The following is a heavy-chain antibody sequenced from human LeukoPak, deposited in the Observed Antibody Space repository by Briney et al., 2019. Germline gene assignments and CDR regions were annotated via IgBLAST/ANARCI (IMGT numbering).Heavy chain of an antibody. Sequence: PSETLSLTCTVSGGSISSSSYYWGWIRQPPGKGLEWIGSIYYSGSTYYNPSLKSRVTISVDTSKNQFSLKLSSVTAADTAVYYCARLRFYYYDSSGYLNAWGQGTPVTVSS. V-gene: IGHV4-39*01. D-gene: IGHD3-22*01. J-gene: IGHJ4*02. CDR3: ARLRFYYYDSSGYLNA. CDR2: IYYSGST. CDR1: GGSISSSSYY.